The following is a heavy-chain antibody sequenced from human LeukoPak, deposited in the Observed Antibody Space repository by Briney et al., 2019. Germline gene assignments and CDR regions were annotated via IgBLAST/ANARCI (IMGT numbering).Heavy chain of an antibody. Sequence: KPSETLSLTCTVSGGSISSSSYYWGWIRQPPGKGLEWIGSIYYSGSTYYNPSLKSRVTISVDTSKNQFSLKLSSVTAADTAVYYCARDTFDGSGSYYKAGAFDIWGQGTMVTVSS. CDR1: GGSISSSSYY. V-gene: IGHV4-39*07. CDR2: IYYSGST. D-gene: IGHD3-10*01. J-gene: IGHJ3*02. CDR3: ARDTFDGSGSYYKAGAFDI.